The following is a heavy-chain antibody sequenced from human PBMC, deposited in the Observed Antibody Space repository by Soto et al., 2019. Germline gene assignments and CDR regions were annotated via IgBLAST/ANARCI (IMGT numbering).Heavy chain of an antibody. V-gene: IGHV4-61*01. CDR3: AGGRGHVNNWFDP. D-gene: IGHD3-10*01. Sequence: QVQLQESGPGLMKPSETLSLTCTVSGGSVSSPTYYWSWIRQPPGKGLEWIGYMYYSGSTNYNPSLKSRVTISLDTAKNQFSLKLSYVTAADTAVSYCAGGRGHVNNWFDPWGQGTLVTVSS. CDR1: GGSVSSPTYY. J-gene: IGHJ5*02. CDR2: MYYSGST.